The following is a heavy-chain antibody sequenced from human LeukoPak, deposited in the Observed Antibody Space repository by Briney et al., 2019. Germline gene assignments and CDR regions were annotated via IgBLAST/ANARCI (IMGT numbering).Heavy chain of an antibody. CDR1: GYTFTSYD. V-gene: IGHV1-69*13. J-gene: IGHJ4*02. D-gene: IGHD2-2*01. Sequence: SVKVSCKASGYTFTSYDINWVRQATGQGLEWMGGIIPIFGTANYAQKFQGRVTITADESTSTAYMELSSLKSEDTAVYYCARADIVVVPAAVFDYWGQGTLVTVSS. CDR2: IIPIFGTA. CDR3: ARADIVVVPAAVFDY.